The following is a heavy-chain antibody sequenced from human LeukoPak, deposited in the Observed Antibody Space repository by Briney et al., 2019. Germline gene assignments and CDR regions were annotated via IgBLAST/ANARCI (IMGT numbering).Heavy chain of an antibody. D-gene: IGHD5-24*01. CDR2: IYSGGSI. CDR3: ARALRDGYNRGFDY. Sequence: GGSLTLSCLASGFTVNRNYMTWVRQAPGKGLEGLSVIYSGGSILYADSVKGRFTISRDNSKNTLYLQMISLRAEDTAVYYCARALRDGYNRGFDYWGQGTLVTVSS. J-gene: IGHJ4*02. V-gene: IGHV3-66*01. CDR1: GFTVNRNY.